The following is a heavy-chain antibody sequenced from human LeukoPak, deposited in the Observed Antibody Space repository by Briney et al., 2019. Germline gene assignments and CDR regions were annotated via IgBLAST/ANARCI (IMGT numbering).Heavy chain of an antibody. D-gene: IGHD3-22*01. Sequence: SQTLSLTCAVSGGSISSGGYSWSWIRQPPGKGLEWIGYIYHSGSTYYNPSLKSRVTISVDRSKNQFSLKLSSVTAADTAVYYCARAGYYYDSSGYVTYDAFDIWGQGTMVTVSS. J-gene: IGHJ3*02. V-gene: IGHV4-30-2*01. CDR3: ARAGYYYDSSGYVTYDAFDI. CDR2: IYHSGST. CDR1: GGSISSGGYS.